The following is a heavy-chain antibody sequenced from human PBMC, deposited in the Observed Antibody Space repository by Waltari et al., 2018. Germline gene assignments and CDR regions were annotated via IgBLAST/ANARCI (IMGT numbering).Heavy chain of an antibody. V-gene: IGHV3-74*03. Sequence: QLVESGGGLVQPGGSLRLSCAASGFTFSFHWMHWVLQAPGKGLVWVSRINSDGSIRQYADSVRGRFTISRDNTKNTLYLQMNSLRTEDTAFYYCTRDFDAPGGYWGQGTLVTVSS. D-gene: IGHD3-9*01. CDR3: TRDFDAPGGY. CDR2: INSDGSIR. J-gene: IGHJ4*02. CDR1: GFTFSFHW.